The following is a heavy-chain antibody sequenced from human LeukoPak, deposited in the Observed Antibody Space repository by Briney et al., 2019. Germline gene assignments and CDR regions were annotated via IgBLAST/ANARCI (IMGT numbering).Heavy chain of an antibody. CDR1: GFTFSSYA. V-gene: IGHV4-34*01. D-gene: IGHD3-3*01. CDR3: ARGAYDFWSGYPSS. Sequence: GSLRLSCAASGFTFSSYAMSWVRQAPGKGLEWIGEINHSGSTNYNPSLKSRVTISVDTSKNQFSLKLSSVTAADTAVYYCARGAYDFWSGYPSSWGQGTLVTVSS. CDR2: INHSGST. J-gene: IGHJ5*02.